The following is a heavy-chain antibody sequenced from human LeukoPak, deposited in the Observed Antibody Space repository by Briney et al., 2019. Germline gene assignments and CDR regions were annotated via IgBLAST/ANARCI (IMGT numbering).Heavy chain of an antibody. CDR3: ARVVPAATPSYYYFDY. CDR2: INPSGGST. D-gene: IGHD2-2*01. J-gene: IGHJ4*02. CDR1: GYTFTSYY. V-gene: IGHV1-46*03. Sequence: ASVKASCKASGYTFTSYYMHWVRQAPGQGLEWMGIINPSGGSTSYAQKFQGRVTMTRDTSTSTVYMELSSLRFEDTAVYYCARVVPAATPSYYYFDYWGQGTLVTVSS.